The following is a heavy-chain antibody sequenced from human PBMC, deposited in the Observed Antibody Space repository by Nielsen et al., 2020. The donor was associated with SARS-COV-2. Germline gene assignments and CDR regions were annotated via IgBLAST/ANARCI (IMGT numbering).Heavy chain of an antibody. Sequence: VSLRLYCAASLFTFSNAWKSWVRQAPGKGLEWVGRIKSKTDGGTTDYAAPVKGRFTISRDDSKNTLYLQMNSLKTEDTAVYYCTTVGRDYYYGMDVWGQGTTVTVSS. V-gene: IGHV3-15*01. CDR3: TTVGRDYYYGMDV. D-gene: IGHD3-10*01. CDR2: IKSKTDGGTT. CDR1: LFTFSNAW. J-gene: IGHJ6*02.